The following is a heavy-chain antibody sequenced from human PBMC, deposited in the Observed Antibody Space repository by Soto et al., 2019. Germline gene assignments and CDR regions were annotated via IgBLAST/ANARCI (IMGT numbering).Heavy chain of an antibody. Sequence: NPSETLSLTCAVSGGSISSGGYSWSWIRQPPGKGLEWIGYIYHSGSTYYNPSLKSRVTISVDRSKNQFSLKLSSVTAADTAVYYCARGYSGYAPPDSWGQGTLVTVSS. CDR1: GGSISSGGYS. J-gene: IGHJ4*02. CDR2: IYHSGST. D-gene: IGHD5-12*01. V-gene: IGHV4-30-2*01. CDR3: ARGYSGYAPPDS.